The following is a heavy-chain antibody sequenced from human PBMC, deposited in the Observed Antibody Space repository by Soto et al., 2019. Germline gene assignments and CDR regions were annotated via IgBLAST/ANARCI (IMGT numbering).Heavy chain of an antibody. CDR2: INSDGSST. D-gene: IGHD3-3*02. Sequence: GGFLRVCCGASEVTFSGYGIHWIRKTQGKGLVWVSRINSDGSSTSYADSVKGRFTISRDNAKNTLYLQMNSLRAEDTAVYYFARDPLWGNAMLFWYWHSWGRGTLVT. V-gene: IGHV3-74*01. J-gene: IGHJ2*01. CDR1: EVTFSGYG. CDR3: ARDPLWGNAMLFWYWHS.